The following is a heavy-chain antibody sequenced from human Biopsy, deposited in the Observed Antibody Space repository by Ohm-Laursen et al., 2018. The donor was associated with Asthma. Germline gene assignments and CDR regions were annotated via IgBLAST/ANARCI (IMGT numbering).Heavy chain of an antibody. CDR3: ARGGYYGDRRHHNGLDV. V-gene: IGHV1-3*01. J-gene: IGHJ6*02. Sequence: GASVKVSCKASGYTFINYAIHWVRQAPGQRLEWMGWINAGNGNTKYSQKFQGRVTITRDTSASTAYMDLSSLRSEDTAVYYCARGGYYGDRRHHNGLDVWGQGTTVTVSS. D-gene: IGHD4-17*01. CDR1: GYTFINYA. CDR2: INAGNGNT.